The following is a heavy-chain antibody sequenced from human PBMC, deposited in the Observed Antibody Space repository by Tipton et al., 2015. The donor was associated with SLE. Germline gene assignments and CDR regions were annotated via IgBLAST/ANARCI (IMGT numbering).Heavy chain of an antibody. CDR3: ATPSTTLGGSGWH. CDR1: GGSFSGYY. D-gene: IGHD2-15*01. V-gene: IGHV4-34*01. CDR2: INHSGST. Sequence: TLSLTCAVYGGSFSGYYWSWIRQPPGKGLEWIGEINHSGSTNYNPSLKSRVTISVDTSKNQFSLKLSSVPAADTAVYYCATPSTTLGGSGWHWGQGTLVTVSS. J-gene: IGHJ4*02.